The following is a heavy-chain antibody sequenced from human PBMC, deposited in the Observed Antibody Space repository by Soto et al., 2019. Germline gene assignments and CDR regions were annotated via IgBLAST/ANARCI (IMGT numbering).Heavy chain of an antibody. D-gene: IGHD3-22*01. J-gene: IGHJ4*02. V-gene: IGHV3-23*01. CDR2: ITGSGVST. CDR3: AQGGHYDSSGYYFGY. CDR1: GFMFSSYS. Sequence: PGGSLRLSCAASGFMFSSYSMTWVRQAPGKGLEWVSSITGSGVSTYYADTVKGRLTISRDNSKNMPYLHMNRLRPEDTAVYYCAQGGHYDSSGYYFGYWGPGTLVTVSS.